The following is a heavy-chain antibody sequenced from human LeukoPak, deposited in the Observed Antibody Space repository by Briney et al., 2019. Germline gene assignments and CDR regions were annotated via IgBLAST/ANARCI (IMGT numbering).Heavy chain of an antibody. CDR3: ARWCSGYYDAFDI. J-gene: IGHJ3*02. CDR1: GGSIRSYY. CDR2: IYSSGSA. V-gene: IGHV4-4*07. Sequence: SETLSLTCTVSGGSIRSYYWSWIRQPAGKGLEWIGRIYSSGSANYNPSLKSRVTISVDTSKNQFSLKLSSVTAADTAVYYCARWCSGYYDAFDIWGQGTMVTLSS. D-gene: IGHD3-22*01.